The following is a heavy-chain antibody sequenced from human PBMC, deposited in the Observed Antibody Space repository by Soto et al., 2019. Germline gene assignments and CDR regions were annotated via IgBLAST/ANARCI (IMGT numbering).Heavy chain of an antibody. CDR3: ARVGIVVVPAAIPDYYYYMDV. D-gene: IGHD2-2*02. J-gene: IGHJ6*03. Sequence: PSETLSLTCTVSGGSISSYYWSWIRQPPGKGLEWIGYIYYSGSTNYNPSLKSRVTISVDTSKDQFSLKLSSVTAADTAVYYCARVGIVVVPAAIPDYYYYMDVWGKGTTVT. CDR1: GGSISSYY. CDR2: IYYSGST. V-gene: IGHV4-59*01.